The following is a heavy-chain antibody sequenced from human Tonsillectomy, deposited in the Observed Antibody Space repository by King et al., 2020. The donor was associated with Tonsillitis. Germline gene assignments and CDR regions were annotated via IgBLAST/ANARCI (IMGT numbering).Heavy chain of an antibody. CDR2: ISGSSTNI. D-gene: IGHD3-22*01. J-gene: IGHJ3*02. V-gene: IGHV3-21*01. CDR3: AKDKGAHYYDSGRGAFDI. CDR1: GFTFSLYD. Sequence: VQLVESGGGLVKPGGSLRLSCPTSGFTFSLYDMNWVRQAPGKGLEWVSSISGSSTNIYYADSVRGRFTISRENARNSLYLQMDSLRAEDTAVYYCAKDKGAHYYDSGRGAFDIWGQGTMVTVSS.